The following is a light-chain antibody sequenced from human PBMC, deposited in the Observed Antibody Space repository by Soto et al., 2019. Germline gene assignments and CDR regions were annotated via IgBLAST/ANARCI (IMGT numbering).Light chain of an antibody. CDR1: SSDVGYYNY. V-gene: IGLV2-14*01. Sequence: QSVLTQPASVSGSPGQSITISCTGTSSDVGYYNYVSWYQQHPGKVPKLMIYEVSNRPSGVSNRFSGSKSGSTASLTISGLQADDEADYYCCSRGSDLTYFCGTGTKVTVL. CDR3: CSRGSDLTYF. J-gene: IGLJ1*01. CDR2: EVS.